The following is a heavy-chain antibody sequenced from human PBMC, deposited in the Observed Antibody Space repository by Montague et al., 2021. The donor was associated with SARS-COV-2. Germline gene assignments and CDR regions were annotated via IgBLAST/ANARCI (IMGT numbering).Heavy chain of an antibody. CDR2: IYYSGSA. CDR3: ARGVVGPTVLFLEY. CDR1: GGSVSSGSYY. V-gene: IGHV4-61*01. Sequence: SETLSLTCSVSGGSVSSGSYYWSWIRQPPGKGLECIGYIYYSGSAYYNPYNPSLMSRATISIDTSKNQFSLNLNSVTAADTAVYYCARGVVGPTVLFLEYWGQGILVAVSS. D-gene: IGHD1-26*01. J-gene: IGHJ4*02.